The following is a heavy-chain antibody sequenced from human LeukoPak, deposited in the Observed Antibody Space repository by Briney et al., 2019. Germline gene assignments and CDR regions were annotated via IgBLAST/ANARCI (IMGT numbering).Heavy chain of an antibody. CDR1: GGSVISSSYY. CDR3: ARDRVGSGYAPFHY. J-gene: IGHJ4*02. V-gene: IGHV4-39*07. D-gene: IGHD5-12*01. CDR2: IYYSGET. Sequence: KPSETLSLTCTVSGGSVISSSYYWGWVRQPPGKGLEWIGTIYYSGETYYNPSLKSRVTISVDTSKNQFSLRLNSVTAADTAVYYCARDRVGSGYAPFHYWGQGALVTVSS.